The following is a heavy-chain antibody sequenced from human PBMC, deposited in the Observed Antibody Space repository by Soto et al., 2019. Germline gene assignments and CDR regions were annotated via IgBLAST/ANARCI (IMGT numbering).Heavy chain of an antibody. CDR2: IYYSGST. CDR1: GGSISSYY. D-gene: IGHD3-10*01. Sequence: PSETLSLTCTLSGGSISSYYWSLIRQPPGKGLEWIGYIYYSGSTNHNPSLKSRVTISVDTSKNQFSLKLSSVTAADTAVYYCARAGKLWFGEAWFDPWGQGTLVTVSS. J-gene: IGHJ5*02. CDR3: ARAGKLWFGEAWFDP. V-gene: IGHV4-59*01.